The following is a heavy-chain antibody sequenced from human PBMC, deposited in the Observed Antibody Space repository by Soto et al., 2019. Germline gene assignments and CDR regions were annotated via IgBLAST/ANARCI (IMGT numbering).Heavy chain of an antibody. CDR1: GFTFSDYY. D-gene: IGHD1-26*01. CDR2: ISGSSNTI. Sequence: PGVSLRLSCAASGFTFSDYYMSWIRQAPGQGLEWVSYISGSSNTISYADSVKGRFTISRDNTKNSLYLQMNSLRAEDTALYYCARCSPYSGRYYDYWGQGTLATVSS. J-gene: IGHJ4*02. V-gene: IGHV3-11*01. CDR3: ARCSPYSGRYYDY.